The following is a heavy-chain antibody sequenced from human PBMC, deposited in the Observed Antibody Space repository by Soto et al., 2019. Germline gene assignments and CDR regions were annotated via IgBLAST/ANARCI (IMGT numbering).Heavy chain of an antibody. Sequence: TSDTLSLTCTVSAGSISSYYGSWIRQPPGKGLEWIGYIYYSGSTNYNPSLKSRVTISVDTSKNQFSLKLSSVTAADTAVYYCARESRAVAGTRWFDPWGQGTLVTVSS. CDR2: IYYSGST. CDR1: AGSISSYY. V-gene: IGHV4-59*01. D-gene: IGHD6-19*01. CDR3: ARESRAVAGTRWFDP. J-gene: IGHJ5*02.